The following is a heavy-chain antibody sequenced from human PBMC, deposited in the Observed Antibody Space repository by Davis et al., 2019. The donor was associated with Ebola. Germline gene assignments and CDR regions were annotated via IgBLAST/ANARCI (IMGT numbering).Heavy chain of an antibody. CDR2: ISGSGGDP. CDR3: ARQGPYGSGSNYDL. V-gene: IGHV3-23*01. CDR1: GFTFSTYA. Sequence: LSLTCAASGFTFSTYAMTWVRQAPGKGLEWVSRISGSGGDPHYADSVKGRFTISRDNSKNTLYLQMNSLRVEDTAVYCCARQGPYGSGSNYDLWGQGTLVTVSS. J-gene: IGHJ4*02. D-gene: IGHD3-10*01.